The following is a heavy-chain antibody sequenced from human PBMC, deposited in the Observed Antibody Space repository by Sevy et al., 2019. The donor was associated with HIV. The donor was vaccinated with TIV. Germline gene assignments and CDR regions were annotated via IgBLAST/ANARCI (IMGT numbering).Heavy chain of an antibody. D-gene: IGHD2-2*01. V-gene: IGHV3-30*04. J-gene: IGHJ3*02. Sequence: GGSLRLSCAASGFTFSSYAMHWVRQAPGKGLEWVAVISYDGSNKYYADSVKGRFTISRENSKNTLYLQMNSLRAEDTAVYYCARSKVYCSSTSCYPRPDAFDIWGQGTMVTVSS. CDR1: GFTFSSYA. CDR3: ARSKVYCSSTSCYPRPDAFDI. CDR2: ISYDGSNK.